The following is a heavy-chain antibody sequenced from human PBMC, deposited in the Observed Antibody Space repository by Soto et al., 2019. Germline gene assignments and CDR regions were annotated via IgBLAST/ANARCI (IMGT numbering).Heavy chain of an antibody. CDR2: MNPNSGNT. CDR1: GHTFTSYD. V-gene: IGHV1-8*01. CDR3: ASSIAAAGIYYYYGMDV. J-gene: IGHJ6*02. D-gene: IGHD6-13*01. Sequence: ASVKVSCKASGHTFTSYDINWVRQATGQGLEWMGWMNPNSGNTGYAQKFQGRVTMTRNTSISTAYMELSSLRSEDTAVYYCASSIAAAGIYYYYGMDVWGQGTTVTVS.